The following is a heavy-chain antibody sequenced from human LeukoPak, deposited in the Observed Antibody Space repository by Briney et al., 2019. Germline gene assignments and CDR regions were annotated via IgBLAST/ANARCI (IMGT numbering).Heavy chain of an antibody. J-gene: IGHJ4*02. CDR1: GGSISSGGYS. CDR2: IYHSGRT. Sequence: SETLSLTWAVSGGSISSGGYSWSWIRQPPGKGLEWIGYIYHSGRTYYNPSLKSRVTISVDRSKNQFSLRLSSVSAADTARYYCARGGGEEFGEYDVFDYWGQGTLVTVSS. D-gene: IGHD3-10*01. CDR3: ARGGGEEFGEYDVFDY. V-gene: IGHV4-30-2*01.